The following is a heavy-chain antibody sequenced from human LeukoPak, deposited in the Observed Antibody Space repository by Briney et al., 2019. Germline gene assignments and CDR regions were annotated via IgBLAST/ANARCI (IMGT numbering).Heavy chain of an antibody. J-gene: IGHJ4*02. CDR2: ISGNNGNT. CDR3: ARVTITMIVVADY. V-gene: IGHV1-18*01. CDR1: GYTFINYG. D-gene: IGHD3-22*01. Sequence: ASVKVSCKASGYTFINYGISWVRQAPGQGLEWMGWISGNNGNTNYAQKLQGRVTMTTDTSRSTAYMELRSLRSDDTAVYYCARVTITMIVVADYWGQGTLVTVSS.